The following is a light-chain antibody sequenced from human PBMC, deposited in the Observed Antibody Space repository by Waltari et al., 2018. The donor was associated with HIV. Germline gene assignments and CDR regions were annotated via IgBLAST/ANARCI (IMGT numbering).Light chain of an antibody. CDR3: SSYAGSSWV. CDR1: SSDVGGHNY. CDR2: EVS. J-gene: IGLJ3*02. V-gene: IGLV2-8*01. Sequence: QSALTQPPSASGSPGQSVTISCRGTSSDVGGHNYVSWYQQHPGKAPKLMIYEVSKRPSGVPDRFSGSKSGNTASLTVSGLQAEDEADYYCSSYAGSSWVFGGGTKLTVL.